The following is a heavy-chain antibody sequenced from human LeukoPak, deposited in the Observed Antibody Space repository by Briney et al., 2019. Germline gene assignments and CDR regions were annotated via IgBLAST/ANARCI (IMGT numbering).Heavy chain of an antibody. V-gene: IGHV3-73*01. CDR2: IRSKANSYAT. J-gene: IGHJ6*03. CDR1: GFTFSGSA. D-gene: IGHD2-2*01. CDR3: TRRGPYCSSTSCYSYYYYMDV. Sequence: PGGSLRLSCAASGFTFSGSAMHWVRQASGKGLEWVGRIRSKANSYATAYAASVKGGFTISRDDSKNTAYLQMNSLKTEDTAVYYCTRRGPYCSSTSCYSYYYYMDVWGKGTTVTVSS.